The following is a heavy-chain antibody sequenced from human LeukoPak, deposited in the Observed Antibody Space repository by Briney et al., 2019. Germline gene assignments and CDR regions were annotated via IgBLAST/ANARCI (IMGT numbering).Heavy chain of an antibody. V-gene: IGHV3-33*01. CDR2: IWYDGSYK. CDR3: AREYYDSSDYPRQHYFDY. CDR1: GSTFITYG. D-gene: IGHD3-22*01. Sequence: PGGSLRLSCAASGSTFITYGMHWVRQAPGKGLEWVALIWYDGSYKYYADSVKGRFTISRDNSKNTLYLQMNSLRAEDTAVYYCAREYYDSSDYPRQHYFDYWGRGTLVTVSS. J-gene: IGHJ4*02.